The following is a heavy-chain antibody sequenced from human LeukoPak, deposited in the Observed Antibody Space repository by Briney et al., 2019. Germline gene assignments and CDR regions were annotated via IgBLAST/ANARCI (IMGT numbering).Heavy chain of an antibody. CDR1: GGSVSDYY. CDR2: IYHTGST. D-gene: IGHD2-15*01. V-gene: IGHV4-59*02. CDR3: ARGLHRRCSGGSCYQAFDY. Sequence: ASETLSLTCTISGGSVSDYYWSWIRQSPGKGLEWIGYIYHTGSTSYSPSLKSRVTISADTSQNQFSLKLSSVTAADTAVYYCARGLHRRCSGGSCYQAFDYWGQGTLVTVSS. J-gene: IGHJ4*02.